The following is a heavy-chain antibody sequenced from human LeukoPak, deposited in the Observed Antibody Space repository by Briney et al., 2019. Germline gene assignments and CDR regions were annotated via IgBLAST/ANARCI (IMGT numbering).Heavy chain of an antibody. V-gene: IGHV3-23*01. D-gene: IGHD6-19*01. CDR1: GFTFSSYD. CDR3: ARVGSGWSLDY. CDR2: ITGSGGST. Sequence: GGSLRLSCASSGFTFSSYDMSWVRQAPGSGLEWVSGITGSGGSTYYADSVKGRFTISRDNSKNTLYLQMNSLRAEDSAVYYCARVGSGWSLDYWGQGTLVTVSS. J-gene: IGHJ4*02.